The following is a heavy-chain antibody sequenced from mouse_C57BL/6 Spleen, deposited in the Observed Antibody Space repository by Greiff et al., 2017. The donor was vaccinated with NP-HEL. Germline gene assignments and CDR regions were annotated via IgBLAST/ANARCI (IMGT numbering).Heavy chain of an antibody. CDR2: IYPGSGNT. CDR3: ARWGRVDY. J-gene: IGHJ4*01. D-gene: IGHD3-3*01. Sequence: VQLVESGAELVRPGASVKLSCKASGYTFTDYYINWVKQRPGQGLEWIARIYPGSGNTYYNEKFKGKATLTAEKSSSTAYMQLSSLTSEDSAVYFCARWGRVDYWGQGTSVTVSS. V-gene: IGHV1-76*01. CDR1: GYTFTDYY.